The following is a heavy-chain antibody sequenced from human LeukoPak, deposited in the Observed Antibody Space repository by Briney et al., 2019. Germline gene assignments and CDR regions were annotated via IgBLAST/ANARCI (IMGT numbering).Heavy chain of an antibody. CDR3: ASDRRSDSSGNAFDI. Sequence: GGSLRLSCAASGFTFSTYEMNWVRQAPGKGLEWVSYISSSGSTIYYADSVKGRFTISRDNAKNSLYLQMNSLGAEDTAFYYCASDRRSDSSGNAFDIWGQGTMVTVSS. V-gene: IGHV3-48*03. CDR1: GFTFSTYE. CDR2: ISSSGSTI. D-gene: IGHD3-22*01. J-gene: IGHJ3*02.